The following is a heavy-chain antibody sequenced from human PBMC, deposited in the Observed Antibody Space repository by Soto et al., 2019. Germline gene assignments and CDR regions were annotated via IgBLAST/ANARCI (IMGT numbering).Heavy chain of an antibody. CDR2: ISGSGGST. CDR3: AKDRDRLSPAEIDAFDI. J-gene: IGHJ3*02. D-gene: IGHD2-8*01. V-gene: IGHV3-23*01. Sequence: GGSLRLSCAASGFTFSSYAMSWVRQAPGKGLEWVSAISGSGGSTYYADSVKGRFTISRDNSKNTLYLQMNSLRAEDTAVYYCAKDRDRLSPAEIDAFDIWGQGTLVTVSS. CDR1: GFTFSSYA.